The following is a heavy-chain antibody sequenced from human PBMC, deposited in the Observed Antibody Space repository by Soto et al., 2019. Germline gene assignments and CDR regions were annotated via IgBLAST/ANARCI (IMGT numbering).Heavy chain of an antibody. CDR3: LYSPKTYGMDV. J-gene: IGHJ6*02. CDR2: ISGGSGSK. CDR1: GFTFSSYA. D-gene: IGHD2-15*01. V-gene: IGHV3-23*01. Sequence: EVQLLESGGGLVQPGGSLRLSCAASGFTFSSYAISWVRQAPGKGLEWVSSISGGSGSKYYADSVKGRFTISRDNSKNTLYLQMNSLRAEDTAVYYCLYSPKTYGMDVWGQGTTVTVSS.